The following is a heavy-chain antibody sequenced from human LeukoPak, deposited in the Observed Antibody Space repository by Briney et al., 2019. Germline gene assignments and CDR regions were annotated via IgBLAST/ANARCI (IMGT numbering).Heavy chain of an antibody. CDR1: GFTFSSYA. CDR2: ISGSGGST. J-gene: IGHJ4*02. V-gene: IGHV3-23*01. CDR3: AIRWSWIDY. D-gene: IGHD1-26*01. Sequence: GGSLRLSCAASGFTFSSYAMTWVRQAPGKGLEWVSAISGSGGSTYCADSVKGRFTISRDNSKNTLYLQMNSLRAEDTAVYYCAIRWSWIDYWGQGTLVTVSS.